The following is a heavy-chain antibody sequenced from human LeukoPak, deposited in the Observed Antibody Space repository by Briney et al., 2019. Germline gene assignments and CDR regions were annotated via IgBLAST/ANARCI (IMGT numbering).Heavy chain of an antibody. D-gene: IGHD3-22*01. CDR1: GYTFDDYA. CDR3: AKDTGYYDSSGYFGGRFDP. V-gene: IGHV3-9*01. Sequence: GGSLRLSCAASGYTFDDYAMHWVRQAPGKGLEWVSGISWNSGSIGYADSVKGRFTISRDNAKNSLYLQMNSLRAEDTALYYCAKDTGYYDSSGYFGGRFDPWGQGTLVTVSS. CDR2: ISWNSGSI. J-gene: IGHJ5*02.